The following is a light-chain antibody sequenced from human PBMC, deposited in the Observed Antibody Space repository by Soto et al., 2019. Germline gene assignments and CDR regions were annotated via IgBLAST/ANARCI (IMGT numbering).Light chain of an antibody. CDR3: QQYYRSSIT. CDR2: KAS. J-gene: IGKJ5*01. Sequence: DIQMTQSPSTLSASVGDRVPITCRASQSVSSWLAWFQQKPGKAPKLLIYKASSLQSGVSSRFSGGGSGTEFTLTISSLQPDDFATYYCQQYYRSSITFGQGTRLEIK. CDR1: QSVSSW. V-gene: IGKV1-5*03.